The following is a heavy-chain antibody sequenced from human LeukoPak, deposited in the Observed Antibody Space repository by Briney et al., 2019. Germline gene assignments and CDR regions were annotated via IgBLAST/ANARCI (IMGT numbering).Heavy chain of an antibody. CDR2: IVVGSGNT. V-gene: IGHV1-58*02. CDR1: GFTFTSSA. J-gene: IGHJ4*02. Sequence: ASVKVSCKAPGFTFTSSAMQWVRQARGQRLEWIGWIVVGSGNTNYAQKFQERVTITRDMSTSTAYMELSSLRSEDTAVYYCASGEVVTASSPSLYFDYWGQGTLVTVSS. CDR3: ASGEVVTASSPSLYFDY. D-gene: IGHD2-21*02.